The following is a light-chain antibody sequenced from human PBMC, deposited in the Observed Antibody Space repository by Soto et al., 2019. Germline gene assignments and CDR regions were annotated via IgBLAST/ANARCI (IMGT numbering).Light chain of an antibody. J-gene: IGKJ2*01. Sequence: VGKECTGTLSLSPGEIGSLSFRVSQSVSSGYLAWYQQKPGQAPRLLIYDASSRATGIPDRFSGSGSGTDFTLTISSLQSEDFAIYYCQQYNIWPYTFGQRT. CDR1: QSVSSGY. CDR3: QQYNIWPYT. CDR2: DAS. V-gene: IGKV3D-7*01.